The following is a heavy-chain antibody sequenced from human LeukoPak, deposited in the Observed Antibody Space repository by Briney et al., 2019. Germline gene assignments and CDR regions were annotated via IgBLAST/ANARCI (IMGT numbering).Heavy chain of an antibody. J-gene: IGHJ4*02. CDR1: VYIFSDYY. V-gene: IGHV1-2*02. D-gene: IGHD2-21*01. Sequence: VASEKLSCKSCVYIFSDYYMHWVRQARGRGFEWMGWISRRSGATKIAEKFQGRVTLTRDTSISTAYVELTNLASDDTAVYYCVSWAGGNSDVASFDYWGQGTLVIVSS. CDR3: VSWAGGNSDVASFDY. CDR2: ISRRSGAT.